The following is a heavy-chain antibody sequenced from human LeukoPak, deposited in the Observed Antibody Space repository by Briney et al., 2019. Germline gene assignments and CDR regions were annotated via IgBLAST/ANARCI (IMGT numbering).Heavy chain of an antibody. Sequence: PGGSLRLSCAASGFTFSSYSMNWVRQAPGKGLEWVSSISSSSSYIYYADSVKGRFTISRDNAKNSLYLQMNSLRAEDTAVYYCARDSSPRGQLWSFSCRRAHFDYWGQGTLVTVST. CDR2: ISSSSSYI. V-gene: IGHV3-21*01. CDR3: ARDSSPRGQLWSFSCRRAHFDY. J-gene: IGHJ4*02. CDR1: GFTFSSYS. D-gene: IGHD5-18*01.